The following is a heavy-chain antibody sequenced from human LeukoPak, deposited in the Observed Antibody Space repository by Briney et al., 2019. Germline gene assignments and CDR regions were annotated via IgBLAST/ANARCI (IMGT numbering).Heavy chain of an antibody. V-gene: IGHV1-69*05. CDR3: AIESLIMGGSVDY. CDR2: IIPIFGTG. D-gene: IGHD2-15*01. J-gene: IGHJ4*02. CDR1: VGTFSSYA. Sequence: SVKVSCKASVGTFSSYAINWVRQAPGQGLEWVGRIIPIFGTGNYAQKFQGRVTITTDESTSTAYMELSSLRSEDTAVYYCAIESLIMGGSVDYWGQGTLVTVSS.